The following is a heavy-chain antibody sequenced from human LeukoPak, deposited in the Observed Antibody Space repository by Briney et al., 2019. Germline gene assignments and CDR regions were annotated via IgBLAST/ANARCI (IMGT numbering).Heavy chain of an antibody. Sequence: EASVKVSCKASGGTFSSYAISWVRQAPGQGLEWMGGIIPIFGTANYAQKFQGRVTITADESTSTAYMELSSLRSEDTAVYYCARDIDSSLGGHWFDPWGQGTLVTVSS. D-gene: IGHD3-22*01. J-gene: IGHJ5*02. CDR3: ARDIDSSLGGHWFDP. CDR2: IIPIFGTA. V-gene: IGHV1-69*01. CDR1: GGTFSSYA.